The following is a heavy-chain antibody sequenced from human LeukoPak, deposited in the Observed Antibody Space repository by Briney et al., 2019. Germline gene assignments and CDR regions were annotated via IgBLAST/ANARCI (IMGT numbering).Heavy chain of an antibody. J-gene: IGHJ4*02. Sequence: ASVKVSCKASGYTFTSYGISWVRQAPGQGLEWMGIINPSGGSTSYAQKFQGRVTMTRDTSTSTVYMELSSLRSEDTAVYYCARRTSRILFDYWGQGTLVTVSS. CDR1: GYTFTSYG. CDR2: INPSGGST. CDR3: ARRTSRILFDY. D-gene: IGHD3/OR15-3a*01. V-gene: IGHV1-46*01.